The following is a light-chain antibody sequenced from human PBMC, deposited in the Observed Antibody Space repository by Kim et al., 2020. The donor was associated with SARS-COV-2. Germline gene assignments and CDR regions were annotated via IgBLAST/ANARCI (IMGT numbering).Light chain of an antibody. Sequence: ASTGDRVTITCRASQGISSYLAWYQQKPGKAPKLLIYAASTLQSGVPSRFSGSGSGTDFTLTVSGLQSEDFATYYCQQYYSYQWAFGQGAKVDIK. J-gene: IGKJ1*01. CDR2: AAS. V-gene: IGKV1-8*01. CDR3: QQYYSYQWA. CDR1: QGISSY.